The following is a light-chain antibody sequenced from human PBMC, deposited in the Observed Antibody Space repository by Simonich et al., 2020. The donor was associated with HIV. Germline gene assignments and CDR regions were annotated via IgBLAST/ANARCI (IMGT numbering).Light chain of an antibody. Sequence: DIQMTQSPSTLSASVGDRVTITCRASQSISTWLAWYQQKPGKAPNLLIYKASSLESGVPSRFSGSGSETEFTLTISSLHSDDFATYYCQQYNIYSTFGGGTKVEI. CDR2: KAS. V-gene: IGKV1-5*03. J-gene: IGKJ4*01. CDR3: QQYNIYST. CDR1: QSISTW.